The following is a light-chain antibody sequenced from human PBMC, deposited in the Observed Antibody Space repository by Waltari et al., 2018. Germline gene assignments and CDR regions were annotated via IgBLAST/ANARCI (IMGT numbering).Light chain of an antibody. CDR1: QGISSY. Sequence: AIRMTQSPSSLPASTGARVTITCRASQGISSYLAWYKQKPGKAPKPLIYAASTMQSGVPSRFSGSGSGTDFTLTISCLQSEDFATYYCQQYYSYLRTFGQGTKVEIK. J-gene: IGKJ1*01. CDR3: QQYYSYLRT. V-gene: IGKV1-8*01. CDR2: AAS.